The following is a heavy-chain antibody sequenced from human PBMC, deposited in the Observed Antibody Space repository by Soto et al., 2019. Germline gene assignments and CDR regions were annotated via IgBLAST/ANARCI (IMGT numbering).Heavy chain of an antibody. CDR3: ASLLHYVDDDAFDI. CDR1: GFTFRSYW. Sequence: QTGGSLRLSCAASGFTFRSYWISWVRQAPGKGLEWVANIKQDGSEKYYVDSVKGRFTISRDNAKNSLYLQMNSLRAEDTAVYYCASLLHYVDDDAFDIWGQGTMVTVSS. J-gene: IGHJ3*02. D-gene: IGHD4-17*01. V-gene: IGHV3-7*01. CDR2: IKQDGSEK.